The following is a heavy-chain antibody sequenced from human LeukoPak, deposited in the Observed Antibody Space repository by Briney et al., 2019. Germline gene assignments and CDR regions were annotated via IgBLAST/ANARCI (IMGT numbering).Heavy chain of an antibody. CDR1: GFTFSNSW. CDR3: ARGRYCSDTSCHYCDC. J-gene: IGHJ4*02. D-gene: IGHD2-2*01. Sequence: PGGSLRLSCAASGFTFSNSWMSWVRQAPGKGLEWVANIKQDGSEKYYVDSMKGRFTISRDNAKNSLFLQMNSLRDEDTAVYYCARGRYCSDTSCHYCDCWGQGTLVTVSS. V-gene: IGHV3-7*01. CDR2: IKQDGSEK.